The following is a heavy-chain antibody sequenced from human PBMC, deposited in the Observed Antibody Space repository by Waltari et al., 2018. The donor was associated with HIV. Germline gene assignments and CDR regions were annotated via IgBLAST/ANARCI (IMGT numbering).Heavy chain of an antibody. V-gene: IGHV3-23*01. D-gene: IGHD2-21*02. J-gene: IGHJ4*02. CDR2: ISGSGGST. CDR3: AKSLIVVVTAAGY. Sequence: EVQLLESGGGLVQPGGSLRPPCAASGLPLRGSPRRGVRQAPGKGLEWVSAISGSGGSTYYADSVKGRFTISRDNSKNTLYLQMNSLRAEDTAVYYCAKSLIVVVTAAGYWGQGTLVTVSS. CDR1: GLPLRGSP.